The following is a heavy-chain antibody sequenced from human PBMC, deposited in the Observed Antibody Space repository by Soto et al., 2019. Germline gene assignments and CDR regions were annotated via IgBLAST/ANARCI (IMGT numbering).Heavy chain of an antibody. D-gene: IGHD6-19*01. V-gene: IGHV3-30*18. Sequence: GGSLRLSCAASGFTFSSYGMHWVRQAPGKGLEWVAVISYDGSNKYYADSVKGRFTISRDNSKNTLYLQMNSLRAEDTAVYYCAKDTSGWYGEKFDYWGQGTLVTVSS. CDR1: GFTFSSYG. CDR3: AKDTSGWYGEKFDY. J-gene: IGHJ4*02. CDR2: ISYDGSNK.